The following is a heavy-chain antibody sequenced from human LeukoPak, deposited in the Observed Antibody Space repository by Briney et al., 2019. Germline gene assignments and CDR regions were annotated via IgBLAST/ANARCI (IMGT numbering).Heavy chain of an antibody. V-gene: IGHV1-2*02. J-gene: IGHJ3*02. CDR2: INPNSGGT. CDR1: GYTLTDYY. CDR3: ARRAPQGAFDI. Sequence: ASVKVSCKASGYTLTDYYMHWVRQAPGQGLEWMGWINPNSGGTDCAQKFQGRVTMTRDTSISTAYMELSRLRSDDTAVYYCARRAPQGAFDIWAQGTMVTVSS.